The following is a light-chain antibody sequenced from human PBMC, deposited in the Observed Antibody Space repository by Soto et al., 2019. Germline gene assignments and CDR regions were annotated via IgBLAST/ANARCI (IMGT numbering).Light chain of an antibody. Sequence: DIQMTQSPSSLSASVGDRVTITCQASQDITNHLHWYQQKPGKAPKLLIYDASNLETGVPSRFSGSGFGTDFTFIINNLPPEDFATYFCQHCHVLPWTFGQGTKVESK. CDR1: QDITNH. V-gene: IGKV1-33*01. CDR3: QHCHVLPWT. CDR2: DAS. J-gene: IGKJ1*01.